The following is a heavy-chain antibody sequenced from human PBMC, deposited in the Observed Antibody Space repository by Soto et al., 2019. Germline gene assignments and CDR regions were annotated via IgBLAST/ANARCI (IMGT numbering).Heavy chain of an antibody. D-gene: IGHD3-9*01. CDR2: IYYSGST. J-gene: IGHJ5*02. V-gene: IGHV4-30-4*01. Sequence: SETLSLTCTVSGGSISSGDYYWSWIRQPPGKGLEWIGYIYYSGSTYYNPSLKSRVTISVDTSKNQFSLKLSSVTAADTAVYYCARGYDILTGYQPFEPWGQGTLVTVSS. CDR3: ARGYDILTGYQPFEP. CDR1: GGSISSGDYY.